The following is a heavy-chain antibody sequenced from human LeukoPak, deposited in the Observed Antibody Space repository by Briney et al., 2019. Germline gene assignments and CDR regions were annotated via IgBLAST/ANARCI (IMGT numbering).Heavy chain of an antibody. J-gene: IGHJ3*02. V-gene: IGHV1-2*02. CDR2: INCNSGGT. CDR3: ARTKGTSYYDNSGYGAFDI. CDR1: AFTFTDYY. D-gene: IGHD3-22*01. Sequence: ASVKVSXMASAFTFTDYYMHWVRQAPGQGLEWMGYINCNSGGTNYAQKFQGRVTMTRDTSIRTAYMELSWLRADDTAVFYCARTKGTSYYDNSGYGAFDIWGQGTMVTVSS.